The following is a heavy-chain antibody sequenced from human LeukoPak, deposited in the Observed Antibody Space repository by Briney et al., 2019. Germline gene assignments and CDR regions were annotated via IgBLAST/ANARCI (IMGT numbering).Heavy chain of an antibody. J-gene: IGHJ4*02. CDR1: GVTFSSYW. Sequence: GGSLRLSCAASGVTFSSYWMSWVRQAPGKGLEWVANIKEDGSEKYYVDSVKGRFTISRDNTKNSVYLQMNSLRAEDTAVYYCARGRFNYDSTGYSSFYYWGQGTLVTVSS. D-gene: IGHD3-22*01. CDR2: IKEDGSEK. V-gene: IGHV3-7*01. CDR3: ARGRFNYDSTGYSSFYY.